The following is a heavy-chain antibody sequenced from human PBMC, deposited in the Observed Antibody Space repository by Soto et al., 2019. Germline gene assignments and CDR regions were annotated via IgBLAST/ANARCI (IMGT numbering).Heavy chain of an antibody. V-gene: IGHV5-10-1*01. D-gene: IGHD3-10*01. CDR1: GYGFTSYW. CDR2: IDPSDSYT. J-gene: IGHJ6*02. Sequence: GESLKISCKGSGYGFTSYWIGWVRQMPGKGLEWMGRIDPSDSYTNYSPSFQGHVTISADKSISTAYLQWSSLKASDTAMYYCASYPIDLGLGETYGMDVWGQGTTVTVSS. CDR3: ASYPIDLGLGETYGMDV.